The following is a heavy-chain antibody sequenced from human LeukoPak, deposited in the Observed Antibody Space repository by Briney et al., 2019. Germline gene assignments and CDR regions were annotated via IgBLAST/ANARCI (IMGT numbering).Heavy chain of an antibody. D-gene: IGHD6-6*01. V-gene: IGHV1-8*01. J-gene: IGHJ4*02. CDR1: GYTFTSYD. CDR3: ARELSSIAARKGFDY. CDR2: MNPNSGNT. Sequence: ASVKVSCKASGYTFTSYDINWVRQATGQGLEWMGWMNPNSGNTGYAQKFQGRVTMTRNTSISTAYMELSRLRSDDTAVYYCARELSSIAARKGFDYWGQGTLVTVSS.